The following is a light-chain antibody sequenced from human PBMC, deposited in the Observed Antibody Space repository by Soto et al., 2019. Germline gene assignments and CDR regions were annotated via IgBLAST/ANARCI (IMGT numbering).Light chain of an antibody. V-gene: IGKV3-20*01. J-gene: IGKJ1*01. Sequence: EIVLTQSPGTLSLSPGERATLSCRASQSVSSSYLAWYQQKPGQAPRLLVYGASSRATGIPDRFSGSGSGTDYTHTITSPEPEEFAMYYCQQYGSSPGTFGQGTKLESK. CDR3: QQYGSSPGT. CDR1: QSVSSSY. CDR2: GAS.